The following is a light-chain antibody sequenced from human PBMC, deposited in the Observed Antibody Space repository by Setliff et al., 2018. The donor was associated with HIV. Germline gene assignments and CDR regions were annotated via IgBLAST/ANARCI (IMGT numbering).Light chain of an antibody. CDR1: SSDIGTYNY. J-gene: IGLJ2*01. V-gene: IGLV2-14*03. Sequence: QSVLTQPASVSGPPGQSITISCTGTSSDIGTYNYVSWYQQHPGKAPKLMIYDVSNRPSGVSDRFSGSKSDNTASLTISGLQTEDEADYYCCSYGSGDIWIFGGGTK. CDR3: CSYGSGDIWI. CDR2: DVS.